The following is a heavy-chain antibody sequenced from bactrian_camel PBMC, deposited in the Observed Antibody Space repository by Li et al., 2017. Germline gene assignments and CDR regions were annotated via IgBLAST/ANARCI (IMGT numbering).Heavy chain of an antibody. J-gene: IGHJ4*01. D-gene: IGHD4*01. V-gene: IGHV3-1*01. CDR1: GFRFDNYP. CDR2: ITASGDRP. Sequence: VQLVESGGGLVQPGGSLRPACAASGFRFDNYPMGWIRRQPGKDLEWVSAITASGDRPLYPDSLKGRVTISRDNAKNTLYLQLNSLKTEDTAMYYCAKGNAYYTNYDESWERTGQGTQVTVS.